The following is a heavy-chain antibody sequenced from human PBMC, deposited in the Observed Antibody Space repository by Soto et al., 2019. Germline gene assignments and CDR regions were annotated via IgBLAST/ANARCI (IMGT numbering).Heavy chain of an antibody. V-gene: IGHV1-18*01. Sequence: QLVQSGDEVKKPGASVKVSCKASGYSFTSFGINWVRQAPGQGLEWMGWISAYNGNTNYAQKFQGRLTMTTDASTSTAYMELRSLRSDDTAVYFCARPSSTSCHSNGCFYYAMDVWGLGTTVTVSS. J-gene: IGHJ6*02. CDR3: ARPSSTSCHSNGCFYYAMDV. CDR2: ISAYNGNT. CDR1: GYSFTSFG. D-gene: IGHD2-2*01.